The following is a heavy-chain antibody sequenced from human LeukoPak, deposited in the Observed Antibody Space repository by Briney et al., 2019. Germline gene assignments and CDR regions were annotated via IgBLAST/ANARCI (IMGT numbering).Heavy chain of an antibody. CDR2: IYYSGST. CDR3: ARDSSGWYYFDY. D-gene: IGHD6-19*01. Sequence: SQTLSLTCTVSGGSISSGGYYWSWIRQHPGKGLEWIGHIYYSGSTYYNPSLKSRVTISVDTSKNQFSLKLSSVTAADTAVYYCARDSSGWYYFDYWGQGTLVTVSS. CDR1: GGSISSGGYY. V-gene: IGHV4-31*03. J-gene: IGHJ4*02.